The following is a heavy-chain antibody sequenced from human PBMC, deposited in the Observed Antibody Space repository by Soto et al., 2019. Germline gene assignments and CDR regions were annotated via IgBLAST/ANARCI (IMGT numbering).Heavy chain of an antibody. CDR3: AREGEMPYYYYGLDV. CDR1: GYTFTTYG. D-gene: IGHD3-16*01. V-gene: IGHV1-18*01. J-gene: IGHJ6*02. CDR2: ISGYNGHT. Sequence: QVQLVQSGAEVRKPGASVKVSCKASGYTFTTYGISWGRQAPGQGLEGMGWISGYNGHTKYAQKFQGRVTMTTDTSTSTVYMDLRSLRSDDTAVYYCAREGEMPYYYYGLDVWGQGTTVTVSS.